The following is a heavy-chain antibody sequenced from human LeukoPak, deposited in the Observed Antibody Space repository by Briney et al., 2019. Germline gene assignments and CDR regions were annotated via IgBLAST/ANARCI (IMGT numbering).Heavy chain of an antibody. CDR3: ARVGYAFDI. CDR2: ISFDGNNK. Sequence: GGSLRLSCAASGFTFTSYAMHWVRQAPGKGLEWVTAISFDGNNKYYADSVKGRFTTSRDNSKNTLYLEMNSLRPEDTAVYYCARVGYAFDIWGQGTMVTVSS. CDR1: GFTFTSYA. V-gene: IGHV3-30-3*01. J-gene: IGHJ3*02.